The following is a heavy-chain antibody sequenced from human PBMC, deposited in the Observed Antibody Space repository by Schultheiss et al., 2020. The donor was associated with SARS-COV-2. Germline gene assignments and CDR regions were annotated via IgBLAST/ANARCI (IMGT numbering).Heavy chain of an antibody. CDR3: ARDSRARTGVDY. CDR2: IYYSGST. Sequence: SQTLSLTCTVSGGSISSSSYYWGWIRQPPGKGLEWIGSIYYSGSTYYNPSLKSRVTISVDTSKNQFSLKLSSVTAADTAVYYCARDSRARTGVDYWGQGTLVTVSS. V-gene: IGHV4-39*02. CDR1: GGSISSSSYY. D-gene: IGHD2-8*02. J-gene: IGHJ4*02.